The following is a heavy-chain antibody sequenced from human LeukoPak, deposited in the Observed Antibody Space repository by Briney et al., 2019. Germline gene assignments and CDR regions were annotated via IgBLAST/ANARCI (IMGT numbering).Heavy chain of an antibody. CDR2: ISYDGSNK. D-gene: IGHD3-10*01. Sequence: GSLRLSCAASGFSISSYGMHWVRQAPGKGLEWVAVISYDGSNKYYADSVKGRFTISRDNSKNTLYLQMNSLRAEDTAVYYCARGLWFGELVAGMDVWDQGTTVTVSS. CDR1: GFSISSYG. CDR3: ARGLWFGELVAGMDV. V-gene: IGHV3-30*03. J-gene: IGHJ6*02.